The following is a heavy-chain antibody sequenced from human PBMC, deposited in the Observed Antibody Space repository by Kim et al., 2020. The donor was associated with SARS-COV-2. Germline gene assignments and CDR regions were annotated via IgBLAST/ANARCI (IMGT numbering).Heavy chain of an antibody. Sequence: KGRFTISRDNAKNSLYLQMNSLRDEDTAVYYCARGWGVTTSGGSTDGFDPWGQGTLVTVSS. J-gene: IGHJ5*02. CDR3: ARGWGVTTSGGSTDGFDP. V-gene: IGHV3-48*02. D-gene: IGHD4-17*01.